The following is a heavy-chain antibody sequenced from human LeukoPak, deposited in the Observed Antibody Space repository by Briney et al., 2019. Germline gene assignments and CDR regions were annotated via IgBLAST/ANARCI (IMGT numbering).Heavy chain of an antibody. CDR1: GFTFSSYA. CDR3: VKGGYSSSWQTTSPSDY. D-gene: IGHD6-13*01. V-gene: IGHV3-64D*06. CDR2: ISSNGGST. J-gene: IGHJ4*02. Sequence: GGSLRLSCSASGFTFSSYAMHWVRQAPGKGLEYVSAISSNGGSTYYADSVKGRFTISRDNSKNTLYLQMSSLRAEDMAVYYCVKGGYSSSWQTTSPSDYWGQGTLVTVSS.